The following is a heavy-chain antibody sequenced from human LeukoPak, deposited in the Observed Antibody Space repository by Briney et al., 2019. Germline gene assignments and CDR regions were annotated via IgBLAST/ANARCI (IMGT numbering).Heavy chain of an antibody. Sequence: TGGSLRLSCAASGFTSTSYAMSWVRQAPGKGLEWISAISGSGYSTYYADSVKGRFTISRDNSKNTLYLQMNSLRAEDTAVFYCAKGGGVWFGDLIDYWGQGALVTVSS. CDR2: ISGSGYST. D-gene: IGHD3-10*01. V-gene: IGHV3-23*01. CDR3: AKGGGVWFGDLIDY. J-gene: IGHJ4*02. CDR1: GFTSTSYA.